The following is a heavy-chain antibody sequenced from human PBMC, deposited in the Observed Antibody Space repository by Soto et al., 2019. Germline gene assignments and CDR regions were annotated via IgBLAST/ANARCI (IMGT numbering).Heavy chain of an antibody. CDR2: INPSGGST. CDR3: ARDHYYGSGSYDYYYYGMDV. V-gene: IGHV1-46*01. CDR1: GYTFTSYY. D-gene: IGHD3-10*01. J-gene: IGHJ6*02. Sequence: ASVKVSCKASGYTFTSYYMHWVRQAPGQGLEWMGIINPSGGSTSYAQKFQGRVTMTRDTSTSTVYMELSSLRSEDTAVYYCARDHYYGSGSYDYYYYGMDVWGQGTTGTVSS.